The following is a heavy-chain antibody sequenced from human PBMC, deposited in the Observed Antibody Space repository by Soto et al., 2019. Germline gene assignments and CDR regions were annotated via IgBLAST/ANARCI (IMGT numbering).Heavy chain of an antibody. V-gene: IGHV3-23*01. D-gene: IGHD6-19*01. CDR2: ISGSGGSA. Sequence: GSLRLSGAASGFSFSNYAMNWVRQAPGKGLEWVSVISGSGGSASYADSVQVRFTISRDNSNNTLYLQMNSLRAEDTAIYSCVREASGWYYRGSFDFWGRGTMVTVSS. CDR3: VREASGWYYRGSFDF. CDR1: GFSFSNYA. J-gene: IGHJ3*01.